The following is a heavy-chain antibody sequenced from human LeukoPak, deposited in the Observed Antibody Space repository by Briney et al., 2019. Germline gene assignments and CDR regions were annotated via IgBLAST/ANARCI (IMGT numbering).Heavy chain of an antibody. CDR2: ISNDGSNK. D-gene: IGHD3-16*01. Sequence: GRSLRLSCAASGFTFSSYAMHWVRQAPGKGLEWVAVISNDGSNKYYADSVKGRFAISRDNSKNTLYLQMNSLRAEDTAVYFCARDGGGTWGVVYYFDYWGQGTLVTVSS. V-gene: IGHV3-30*09. CDR3: ARDGGGTWGVVYYFDY. J-gene: IGHJ4*02. CDR1: GFTFSSYA.